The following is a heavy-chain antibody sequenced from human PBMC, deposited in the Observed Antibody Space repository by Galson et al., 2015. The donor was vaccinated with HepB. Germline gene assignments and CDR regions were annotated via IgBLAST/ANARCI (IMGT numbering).Heavy chain of an antibody. Sequence: SVKVSCKASGYTFTSYYMHWVRQAPGQGLEWMGIINPSGGSTSYAQKFQGRVTMTKDTSTSTVYMELSSLRSEDTAVYYCARTVTPPAYFDYWGQGTLVTVSS. D-gene: IGHD4-17*01. J-gene: IGHJ4*02. CDR1: GYTFTSYY. V-gene: IGHV1-46*03. CDR3: ARTVTPPAYFDY. CDR2: INPSGGST.